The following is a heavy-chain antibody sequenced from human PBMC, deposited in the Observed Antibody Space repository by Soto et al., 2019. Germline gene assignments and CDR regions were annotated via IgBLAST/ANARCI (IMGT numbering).Heavy chain of an antibody. Sequence: ASVKFSCKASGGTVSSYAISCVRQAPGPGLEWMGELIPIFGTAHHAQKFQGSVTITEDESTSTAYMELSSLRSEDTAVYYCARDPFQNSGSHYHWFNPRGQGTLVTVSS. CDR2: LIPIFGTA. V-gene: IGHV1-69*13. D-gene: IGHD1-26*01. J-gene: IGHJ5*02. CDR1: GGTVSSYA. CDR3: ARDPFQNSGSHYHWFNP.